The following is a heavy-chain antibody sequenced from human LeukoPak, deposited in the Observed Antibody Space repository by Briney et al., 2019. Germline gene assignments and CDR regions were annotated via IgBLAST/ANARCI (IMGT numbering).Heavy chain of an antibody. CDR3: ARGGYGAYMG. CDR2: IKSDGAGT. J-gene: IGHJ4*02. Sequence: PGGSLRLSCAASGFSFSSFWMHWVRQAPGKGLVWVSGIKSDGAGTSYVDSVKGRFTISRDNAKNTLDLQMNSLGAEDTAVYYCARGGYGAYMGWGQGMLVTVSS. CDR1: GFSFSSFW. V-gene: IGHV3-74*01. D-gene: IGHD4-17*01.